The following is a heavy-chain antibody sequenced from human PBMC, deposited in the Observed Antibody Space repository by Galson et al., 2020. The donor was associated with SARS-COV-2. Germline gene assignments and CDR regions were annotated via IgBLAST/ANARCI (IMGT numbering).Heavy chain of an antibody. J-gene: IGHJ5*02. Sequence: ASVKVSCKVSGYTLTELSMHWVRQAPGKGLEWMGGFDPEDGETIYAQKFQGRVTMTEDTSTDTAYMELSSLRSEDTAVYYCATKTAMAKRTWFDPWGQGTQVTVSS. CDR1: GYTLTELS. D-gene: IGHD5-18*01. CDR2: FDPEDGET. V-gene: IGHV1-24*01. CDR3: ATKTAMAKRTWFDP.